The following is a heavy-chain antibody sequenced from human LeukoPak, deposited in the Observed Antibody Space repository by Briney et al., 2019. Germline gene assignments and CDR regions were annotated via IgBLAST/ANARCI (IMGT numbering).Heavy chain of an antibody. J-gene: IGHJ5*02. V-gene: IGHV4-59*01. CDR2: IYYSGTT. Sequence: PSETLSLTCTVSGGSISSYYWSWIRQPPGKGLEWIGYIYYSGTTNYNPSHKSRVTMSLDTSKKQLSLKLSSVTAADTAVYYCARVSCTSTSCPGWIDPWGQGTLVTVSS. CDR3: ARVSCTSTSCPGWIDP. CDR1: GGSISSYY. D-gene: IGHD2-2*01.